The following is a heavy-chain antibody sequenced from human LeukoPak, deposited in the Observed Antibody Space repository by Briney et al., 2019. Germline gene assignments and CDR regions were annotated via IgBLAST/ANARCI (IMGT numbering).Heavy chain of an antibody. Sequence: ASVKVSCKASGYTFTSYDINWVRQATGQGLEWMGWMNPNSGNTGYAQKFQGRVTMTRNTSISTAYMELSSLRSEDTAVYYCARAVEYDFWSGYPGDYYYYMDVWGKGTTVTVSS. V-gene: IGHV1-8*01. J-gene: IGHJ6*03. D-gene: IGHD3-3*01. CDR3: ARAVEYDFWSGYPGDYYYYMDV. CDR1: GYTFTSYD. CDR2: MNPNSGNT.